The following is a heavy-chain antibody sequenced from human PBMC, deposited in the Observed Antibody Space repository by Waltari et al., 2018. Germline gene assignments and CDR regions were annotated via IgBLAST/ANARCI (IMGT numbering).Heavy chain of an antibody. V-gene: IGHV3-53*01. CDR3: VSSEVRVX. D-gene: IGHD1-1*01. Sequence: XVQLXESXGGXIQPGGSLRXYCAASGFTVNNNYMNWVRQAPEKGLEXVSVIXSGGNTYYTDXVKGRFTISRDTSKNTLXLQMNSLRXEXTAXYYCVSSEVRVXWGQGILVTVSS. CDR2: IXSGGNT. J-gene: IGHJ5*02. CDR1: GFTVNNNY.